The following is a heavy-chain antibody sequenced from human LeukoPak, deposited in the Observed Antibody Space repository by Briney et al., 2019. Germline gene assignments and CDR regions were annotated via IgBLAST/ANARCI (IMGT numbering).Heavy chain of an antibody. V-gene: IGHV3-7*03. D-gene: IGHD3-9*01. CDR1: GFTFSSYW. CDR3: VKAILTGYYRGYFDY. CDR2: IKQDGSEK. J-gene: IGHJ4*02. Sequence: GGSLRLSCAASGFTFSSYWMSWVRQAPGKGLEWVANIKQDGSEKYYVDSVKGRFTISRDNAKNSLYLQMNSLRAEDTAVYYCVKAILTGYYRGYFDYWGQGTLVTVSS.